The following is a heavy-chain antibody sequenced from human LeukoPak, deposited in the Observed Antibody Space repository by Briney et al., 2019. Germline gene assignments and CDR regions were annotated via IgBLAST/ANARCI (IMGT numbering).Heavy chain of an antibody. CDR2: ISSSSSII. Sequence: GGSLRLSCAASGFTFSSYGMNWVRQAPGKGLEWVSYISSSSSIIHYADSMKGRFTISRDDAKNSLYLQMNSLRDEDTAVYYCARSPRPLSGDNWFDRWGQGTLVTASS. J-gene: IGHJ5*02. CDR1: GFTFSSYG. D-gene: IGHD3-10*01. V-gene: IGHV3-48*02. CDR3: ARSPRPLSGDNWFDR.